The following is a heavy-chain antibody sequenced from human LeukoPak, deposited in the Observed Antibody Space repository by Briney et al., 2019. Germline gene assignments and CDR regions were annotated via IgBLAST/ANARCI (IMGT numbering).Heavy chain of an antibody. CDR2: ISGSGGST. CDR1: GFTFSSYS. V-gene: IGHV3-23*01. D-gene: IGHD3-22*01. Sequence: GGSLRLSCAASGFTFSSYSMNWVRQAPGKGLEWVSAISGSGGSTYYADSVKGRFTISRDNSKNTLYLQMNSLRAEDTAVYYCALGPYYDSSGYIWGQGTMVTVSS. CDR3: ALGPYYDSSGYI. J-gene: IGHJ3*02.